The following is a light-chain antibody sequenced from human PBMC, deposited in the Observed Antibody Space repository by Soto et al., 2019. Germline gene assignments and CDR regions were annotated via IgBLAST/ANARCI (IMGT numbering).Light chain of an antibody. CDR2: TAS. Sequence: DIQMTQSPSSLSASVGDRVTITCRASQSISGYLNWYQQKPGKAPKLLIYTASSLQSGVPSRFSGSGYGTDFTLTISSLQPEDFATYYCQQSYSTPQTFGQGTKVDI. V-gene: IGKV1-39*01. J-gene: IGKJ1*01. CDR3: QQSYSTPQT. CDR1: QSISGY.